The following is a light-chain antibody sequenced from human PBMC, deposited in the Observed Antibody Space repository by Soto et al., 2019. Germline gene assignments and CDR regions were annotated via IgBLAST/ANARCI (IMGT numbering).Light chain of an antibody. V-gene: IGKV1D-12*01. CDR1: EDISSW. Sequence: DIQMTQSPFSVSASVGDRVTITCRASEDISSWLAWYQQKPGKAPKVLIYDASSLQGGVPSRFSGSGSGTDFALTINSLQPEDFATYYCQQTISFPPSFGGGTKVERK. CDR3: QQTISFPPS. J-gene: IGKJ4*01. CDR2: DAS.